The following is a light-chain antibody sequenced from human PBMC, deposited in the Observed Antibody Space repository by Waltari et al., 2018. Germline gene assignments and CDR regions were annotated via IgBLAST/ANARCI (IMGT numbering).Light chain of an antibody. CDR3: QQYHDYSA. V-gene: IGKV1-5*03. CDR2: KAF. J-gene: IGKJ2*01. CDR1: QSILTW. Sequence: DTQMTQSPSTLSASVGDRATITCRASQSILTWLAWYQQKPGKAPRLLIYKAFNLESGVPGRFSGSASGTEFNLTISSLQPDDSATYYCQQYHDYSAFGQGTSWKS.